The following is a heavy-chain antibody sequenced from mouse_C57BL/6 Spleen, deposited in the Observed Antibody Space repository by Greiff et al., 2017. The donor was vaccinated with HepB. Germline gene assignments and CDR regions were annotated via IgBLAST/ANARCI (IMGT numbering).Heavy chain of an antibody. J-gene: IGHJ2*01. D-gene: IGHD2-3*01. V-gene: IGHV1-80*01. CDR2: IYPGDGDT. Sequence: VKLVESGAELVKPGASVKISCKASGYAFSSYWMNWVKQRPGKGLEWIGQIYPGDGDTNYNGKFKGKATLTADKSSSTAYMQLSSLTSEDSAVYFCARGVTTRGYFDYWGQGTTLTVSS. CDR3: ARGVTTRGYFDY. CDR1: GYAFSSYW.